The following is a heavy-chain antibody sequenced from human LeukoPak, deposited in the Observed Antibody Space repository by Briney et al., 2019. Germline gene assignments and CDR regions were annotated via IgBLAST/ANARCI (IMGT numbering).Heavy chain of an antibody. CDR3: ARGLVS. D-gene: IGHD2-8*01. Sequence: PSETLSLTCAVYGGSFSGYYWSWIRQPPGKGLEWIGEINHSGSTNYNPSLKSRVTISVDTSKNQFSLKLSSVTAADTAVYYCARGLVSWGQGTLVTVSS. CDR2: INHSGST. V-gene: IGHV4-34*01. CDR1: GGSFSGYY. J-gene: IGHJ4*02.